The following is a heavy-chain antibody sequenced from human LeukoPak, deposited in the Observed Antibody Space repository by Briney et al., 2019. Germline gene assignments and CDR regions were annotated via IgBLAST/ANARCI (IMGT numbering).Heavy chain of an antibody. CDR2: ISWNSGSI. V-gene: IGHV3-9*01. CDR3: AKAPYSNFYYYGMDV. CDR1: GFTLDDYA. D-gene: IGHD4-11*01. J-gene: IGHJ6*02. Sequence: GRSLRLSCAASGFTLDDYAMPWVRQASGKGLEWVSGISWNSGSIGYADSVKGRFTISRDNAKNSLYLQMNSLRAEDTALYYCAKAPYSNFYYYGMDVWGQGTTVTVSS.